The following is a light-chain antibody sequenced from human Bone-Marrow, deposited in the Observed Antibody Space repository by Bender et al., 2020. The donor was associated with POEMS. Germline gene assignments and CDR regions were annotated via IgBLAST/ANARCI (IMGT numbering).Light chain of an antibody. J-gene: IGLJ3*02. CDR2: EVT. V-gene: IGLV2-14*01. CDR1: SSDIGGYNF. CDR3: TSYTTTNTLNWV. Sequence: QSALTQPASVSGSPGQSITISCSGTSSDIGGYNFVSWYQHHPGKAPKLIISEVTNRPSGVSNRFSGSKSDNTASLTISGLQAEDEADYFCTSYTTTNTLNWVFGGGTKLTVL.